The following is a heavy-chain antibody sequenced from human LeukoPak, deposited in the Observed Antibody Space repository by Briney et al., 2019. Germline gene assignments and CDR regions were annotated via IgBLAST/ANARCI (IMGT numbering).Heavy chain of an antibody. J-gene: IGHJ4*02. CDR3: ARSVVGVIVVVPAAIDY. V-gene: IGHV3-48*01. Sequence: GGPLSSSCAASGFTFGGYSMNWVGKAPGKGLEWVSYISSSSSTIYYADSVKGRFTISRDNAKNSLYLRMNSLRAEDTAVYYCARSVVGVIVVVPAAIDYWGQGTLVTVSS. CDR1: GFTFGGYS. CDR2: ISSSSSTI. D-gene: IGHD2-2*01.